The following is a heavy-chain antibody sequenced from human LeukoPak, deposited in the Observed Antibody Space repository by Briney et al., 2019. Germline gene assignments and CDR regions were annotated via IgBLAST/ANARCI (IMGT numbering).Heavy chain of an antibody. Sequence: GGSLRLSCAASGFTFSDYYMSWIRQAPGKGLEWVSYISSSGSTIYYADSVKGRFTISRDNSKNTLYLQMGSLRAEDMAVYYCASVTTHGVSHYEYKYWGQGTLVTVSS. CDR2: ISSSGSTI. J-gene: IGHJ4*02. V-gene: IGHV3-11*01. CDR1: GFTFSDYY. D-gene: IGHD4-11*01. CDR3: ASVTTHGVSHYEYKY.